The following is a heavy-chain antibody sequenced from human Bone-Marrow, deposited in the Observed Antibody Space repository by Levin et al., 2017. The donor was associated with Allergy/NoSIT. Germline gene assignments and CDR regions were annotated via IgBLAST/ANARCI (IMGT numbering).Heavy chain of an antibody. Sequence: SQTLSLPCTVSGGSIRSNYYWGWIRQPPGKGLEYIGSIYYDGSTYYNPSLKSRVTISADTSKNQFSLNLSSVTAADTAVYYCARKIGSWGVWGQGTTVTVSS. CDR1: GGSIRSNYY. V-gene: IGHV4-39*07. CDR3: ARKIGSWGV. J-gene: IGHJ6*02. D-gene: IGHD6-13*01. CDR2: IYYDGST.